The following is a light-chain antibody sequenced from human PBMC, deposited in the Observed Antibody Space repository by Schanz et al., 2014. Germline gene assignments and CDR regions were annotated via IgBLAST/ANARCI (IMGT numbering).Light chain of an antibody. Sequence: QSVLTQPPSVSGAPGQRVSISCAGSSSNIGAGYDVHWFQQHPGTAPKLLIYGNSDRPSGVPDRFSGSKSGTSASLAISGLQSEDEADYYCAAWDDSLSGPVFGGGTKLTVL. CDR3: AAWDDSLSGPV. CDR2: GNS. CDR1: SSNIGAGYD. J-gene: IGLJ3*02. V-gene: IGLV1-40*01.